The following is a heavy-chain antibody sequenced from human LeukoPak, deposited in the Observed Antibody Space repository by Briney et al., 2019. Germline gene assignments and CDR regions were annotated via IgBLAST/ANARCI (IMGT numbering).Heavy chain of an antibody. V-gene: IGHV3-30*03. J-gene: IGHJ4*02. CDR3: ASYYDSSGPFGY. D-gene: IGHD3-22*01. Sequence: GGSLRLSCAASGFTFSSYGMHWVRQAPGKGLEWVAVISYDGSNKYYADSVKGRFTISRDNSKNTLYLQMNSLRAEDTAVYYCASYYDSSGPFGYWGQGTLVTVSS. CDR2: ISYDGSNK. CDR1: GFTFSSYG.